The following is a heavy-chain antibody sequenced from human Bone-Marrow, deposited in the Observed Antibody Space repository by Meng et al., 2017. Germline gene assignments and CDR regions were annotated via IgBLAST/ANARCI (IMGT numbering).Heavy chain of an antibody. CDR1: GFSLSNARMG. V-gene: IGHV2-26*01. CDR2: IFSNDEK. Sequence: SGPTLVKPTETLTLTCTVSGFSLSNARMGVSWIRPPPGKALEWLAHIFSNDEKSYSTSLKSRLTISKDTSKSQVVLTMTNMDPVDTATYYCAQMRQQPRYYYGMDVWGQGTTVTVSS. J-gene: IGHJ6*02. CDR3: AQMRQQPRYYYGMDV. D-gene: IGHD6-13*01.